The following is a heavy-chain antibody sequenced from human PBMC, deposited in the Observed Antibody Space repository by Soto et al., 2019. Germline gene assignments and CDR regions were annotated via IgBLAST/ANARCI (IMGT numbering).Heavy chain of an antibody. J-gene: IGHJ4*02. CDR1: GYTFTSYY. Sequence: ASVKVSCKASGYTFTSYYMHWVRQAPGQGLEWMGIINPSGGSTSCAQKFQGRVTMTEDTSTDTAYMEPSSLRSEDTAVYYCAPHLGIAAGWGQGTLVTVSS. CDR2: INPSGGST. V-gene: IGHV1-46*01. CDR3: APHLGIAAG. D-gene: IGHD6-13*01.